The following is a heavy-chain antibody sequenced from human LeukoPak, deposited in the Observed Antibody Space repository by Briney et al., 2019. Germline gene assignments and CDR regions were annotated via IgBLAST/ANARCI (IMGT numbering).Heavy chain of an antibody. CDR1: GFTFDDYG. J-gene: IGHJ4*02. V-gene: IGHV3-20*04. Sequence: PGGSLRLSCAASGFTFDDYGMSWVRQAPGKGLEWVSGINWNGGSTGYADSVKGRFTISRDNAKNSLYLQMNSLRAEDTALYYCARVRGRNYYGSGSYYNRGYFDYWGQGIPVTVSS. D-gene: IGHD3-10*01. CDR2: INWNGGST. CDR3: ARVRGRNYYGSGSYYNRGYFDY.